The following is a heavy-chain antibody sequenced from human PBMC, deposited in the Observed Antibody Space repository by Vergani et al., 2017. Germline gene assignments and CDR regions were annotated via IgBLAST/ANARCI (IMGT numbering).Heavy chain of an antibody. CDR3: ARAPLEWLSPSD. Sequence: QVQLQESCPGLVKPSETLSLTCTVSGGSIRSYYWRWIRQPPGKGLEWIGYIYYSGSTNYNPSLKSRVTISVDTSKNQFSLKLSSVTAADTAVYYCARAPLEWLSPSDWGQGTMVTVSS. V-gene: IGHV4-59*01. CDR1: GGSIRSYY. D-gene: IGHD6-19*01. CDR2: IYYSGST. J-gene: IGHJ4*02.